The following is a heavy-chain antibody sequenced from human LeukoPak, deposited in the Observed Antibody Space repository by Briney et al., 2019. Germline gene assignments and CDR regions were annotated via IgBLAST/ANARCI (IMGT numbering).Heavy chain of an antibody. V-gene: IGHV3-23*01. CDR3: AKGGQNFDFWRFDY. Sequence: GGSLRPSCSASEVTFSTYSMNWVRQTPGKGLMWVSSISGSGGSTYYAESVKGRFSISRDNSKKMMYLQMNSLRADDTAVYYCAKGGQNFDFWRFDYWGQGILVTVSS. CDR1: EVTFSTYS. D-gene: IGHD3-3*01. CDR2: ISGSGGST. J-gene: IGHJ4*02.